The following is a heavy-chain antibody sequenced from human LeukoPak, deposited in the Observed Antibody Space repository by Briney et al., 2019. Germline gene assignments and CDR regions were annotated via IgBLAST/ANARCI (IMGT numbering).Heavy chain of an antibody. J-gene: IGHJ5*02. Sequence: ASVKVSCKASGYTFTGYYMHWVRQAPGQGLVWMGWINPNSGGTNYAQKFQGWVTMTRDTSISTAYMELSRLRSDDTAVYYCARGAYDFWSGYYNWFDPWGQGTLVTVSS. V-gene: IGHV1-2*04. CDR1: GYTFTGYY. CDR2: INPNSGGT. CDR3: ARGAYDFWSGYYNWFDP. D-gene: IGHD3-3*01.